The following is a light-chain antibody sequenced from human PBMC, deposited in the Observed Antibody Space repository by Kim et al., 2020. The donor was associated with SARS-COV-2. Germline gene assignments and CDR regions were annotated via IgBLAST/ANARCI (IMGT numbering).Light chain of an antibody. V-gene: IGLV3-1*01. Sequence: SYELTQPPSVSVSPGQTASIACSGDKLGNNYASWYQQKPGQSPVLVIYQDSKRPSGIPERFSASNSGNTATLTIRGTQAMDEADYYCQAWHSNTLVFGGGTKVTVL. J-gene: IGLJ2*01. CDR2: QDS. CDR1: KLGNNY. CDR3: QAWHSNTLV.